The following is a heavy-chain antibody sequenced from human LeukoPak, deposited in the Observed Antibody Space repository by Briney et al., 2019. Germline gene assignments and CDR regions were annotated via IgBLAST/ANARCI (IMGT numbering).Heavy chain of an antibody. D-gene: IGHD5-12*01. V-gene: IGHV1-46*01. CDR2: INPSGGST. Sequence: ASVTVSCKASGYTFTSYYMHWVRQAPGQGLEWMGIINPSGGSTSYAQKFQGRVTMTRDTSTSTVYMELSSLRSEDTAVYYCARDLRGHSGNGGFDYWGQGTLVTVSS. J-gene: IGHJ4*02. CDR3: ARDLRGHSGNGGFDY. CDR1: GYTFTSYY.